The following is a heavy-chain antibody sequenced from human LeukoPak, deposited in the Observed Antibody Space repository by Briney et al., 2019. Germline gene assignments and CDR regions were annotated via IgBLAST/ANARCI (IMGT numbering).Heavy chain of an antibody. CDR1: GYTFTSYD. J-gene: IGHJ6*03. D-gene: IGHD2-2*02. V-gene: IGHV1-8*03. CDR2: MNPNSGNT. Sequence: ASVKVSCKASGYTFTSYDINWVRQATGQGLEWMGWMNPNSGNTGYAQKFQGRVTITRNTSISTAYMELSSLRSEDTAVYYCARDYPHCSSTGCYTGYYYMDVWGKGTTVTVSS. CDR3: ARDYPHCSSTGCYTGYYYMDV.